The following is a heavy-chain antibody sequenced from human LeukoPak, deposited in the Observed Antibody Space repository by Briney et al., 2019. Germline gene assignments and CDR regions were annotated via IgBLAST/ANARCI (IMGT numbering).Heavy chain of an antibody. CDR2: IKQDGSEK. V-gene: IGHV3-7*01. CDR1: GFTFSSYW. D-gene: IGHD6-6*01. J-gene: IGHJ4*02. CDR3: AKSSSSSDLDY. Sequence: PGGSLRLSCAASGFTFSSYWMSWVRQAPGKGLEWVANIKQDGSEKYYVDSVKGRFTISRDNSKNTLYLQMNSLRAEDTAVYYCAKSSSSSDLDYWGQGTLVTVSS.